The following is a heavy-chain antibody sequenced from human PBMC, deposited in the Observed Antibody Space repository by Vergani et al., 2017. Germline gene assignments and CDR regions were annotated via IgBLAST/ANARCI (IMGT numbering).Heavy chain of an antibody. CDR2: INYVGRT. Sequence: QVQLQQWGAGLLKPSETLSLTCAVYGGSFSGYYWGWVRQSPGNGLEWVGSINYVGRTYYIPSLQSRATVFVDTSKNQFSLNLTSVTAADTAVYYCARYPGCRGGSCYSADYWGQGILVTVSS. CDR3: ARYPGCRGGSCYSADY. CDR1: GGSFSGYY. V-gene: IGHV4-34*01. D-gene: IGHD2-15*01. J-gene: IGHJ4*02.